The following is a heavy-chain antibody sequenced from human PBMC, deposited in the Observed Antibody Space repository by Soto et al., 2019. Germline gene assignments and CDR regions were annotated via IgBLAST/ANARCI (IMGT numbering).Heavy chain of an antibody. CDR2: ISGSGGST. J-gene: IGHJ4*02. D-gene: IGHD3-22*01. Sequence: GGSLRLSCAASGFTFSSYAMSWVRQAPGKGLEWVSAISGSGGSTYYADSVKGRFTISRDNSKNTLYLQMNSLRAEDTAVYYCAALEAYYYDSSGYWGQGTLVTVSS. CDR3: AALEAYYYDSSGY. V-gene: IGHV3-23*01. CDR1: GFTFSSYA.